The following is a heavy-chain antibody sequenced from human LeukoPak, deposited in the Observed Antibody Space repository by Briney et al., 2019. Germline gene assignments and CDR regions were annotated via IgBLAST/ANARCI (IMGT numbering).Heavy chain of an antibody. J-gene: IGHJ4*02. CDR1: GFTFSSYA. Sequence: GGSLRLSCAASGFTFSSYAMSWVRQVPGKGLEWVSVISGSGDNTYYADSVKGRFTISRDNSKNMLYLQMNSLRAEDTAVYYCAKEGRGAFFDYWGQGTLVTVSS. CDR2: ISGSGDNT. D-gene: IGHD3-10*01. CDR3: AKEGRGAFFDY. V-gene: IGHV3-23*01.